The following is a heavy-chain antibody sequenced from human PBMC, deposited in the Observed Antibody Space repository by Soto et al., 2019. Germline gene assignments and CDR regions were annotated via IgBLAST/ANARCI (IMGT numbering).Heavy chain of an antibody. D-gene: IGHD1-26*01. V-gene: IGHV4-28*01. J-gene: IGHJ4*02. Sequence: QVQLQESGPGLVKPSDTLSLTCAVSGYSISSSNWWGWIRQPPGKGLEWIGYIYYSGTTYYNPSLKSRVTLSVYTSKNQVSLKLTSVTAVDTAVYYCARREIQGPIDYWGQGTLVTVSS. CDR3: ARREIQGPIDY. CDR2: IYYSGTT. CDR1: GYSISSSNW.